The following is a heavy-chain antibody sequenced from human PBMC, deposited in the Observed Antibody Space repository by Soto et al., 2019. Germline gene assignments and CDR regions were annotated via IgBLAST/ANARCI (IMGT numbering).Heavy chain of an antibody. CDR1: GFTIRSYG. V-gene: IGHV3-30*18. CDR2: ISYGGSDK. CDR3: AKSWMSSDPDYYYATDV. J-gene: IGHJ6*02. D-gene: IGHD3-9*01. Sequence: GGSLRLSCAASGFTIRSYGMHWVRQAPGKGLEWVALISYGGSDKYYADSVKGRFTISRDTSTNTLFLHIDSLRPEDAAVYYCAKSWMSSDPDYYYATDVWGQGTTVTVSS.